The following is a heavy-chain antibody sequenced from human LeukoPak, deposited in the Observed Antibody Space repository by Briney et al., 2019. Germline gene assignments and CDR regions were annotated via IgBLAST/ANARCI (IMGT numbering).Heavy chain of an antibody. CDR3: TSVTGLNWFDP. D-gene: IGHD2/OR15-2a*01. V-gene: IGHV4-59*01. CDR1: GGSISSYY. Sequence: KTSETLSLTCTVSGGSISSYYWSWIRQPPGKGLEWIGYIYYSGSTNYNPSLESRVTISVDTSKNQFSLKLSSVTAADTAVYYCTSVTGLNWFDPWGQGTLVTVSS. J-gene: IGHJ5*02. CDR2: IYYSGST.